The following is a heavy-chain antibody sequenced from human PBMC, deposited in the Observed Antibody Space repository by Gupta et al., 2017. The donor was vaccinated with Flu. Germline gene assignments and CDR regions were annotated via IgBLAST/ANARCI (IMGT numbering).Heavy chain of an antibody. CDR3: ARGVYTWSGTGYRLFDA. D-gene: IGHD3-3*01. CDR2: ICGNGGDP. V-gene: IGHV3-23*01. J-gene: IGHJ5*02. CDR1: GVTFNNNA. Sequence: EVQMLEAGGNLIQQGGSLRLSCADSGVTFNNNAMTWVRQAPGKGLGWFSTICGNGGDPYRADSVKGRFTISRDNSKSTLYLEMNSLIAEDTAVYYCARGVYTWSGTGYRLFDAGGQGTLVTVSS.